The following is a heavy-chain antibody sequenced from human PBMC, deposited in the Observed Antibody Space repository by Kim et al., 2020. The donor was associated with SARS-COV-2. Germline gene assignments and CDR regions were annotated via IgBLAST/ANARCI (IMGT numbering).Heavy chain of an antibody. V-gene: IGHV3-74*01. D-gene: IGHD3-22*01. Sequence: NGRFTISRDNAKNTLYLQMNSLRPEDTAVYYCARAGDYDISGYYGFFHHWGHGALVTVSS. J-gene: IGHJ1*01. CDR3: ARAGDYDISGYYGFFHH.